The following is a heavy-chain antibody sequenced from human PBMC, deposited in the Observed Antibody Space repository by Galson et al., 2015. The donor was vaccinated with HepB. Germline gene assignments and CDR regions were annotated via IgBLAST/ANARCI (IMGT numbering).Heavy chain of an antibody. CDR2: IRPKEHFYAT. Sequence: SLRLSCAASGAIFSGSAIHWVRQAPGKGLERVGHIRPKEHFYATSYSASVGGRFTISRDDSKNTGFLHMNSLRVEDTAVYYCIRHVEYYRPYWGQGSLVTVSS. J-gene: IGHJ4*02. CDR1: GAIFSGSA. D-gene: IGHD2/OR15-2a*01. V-gene: IGHV3-73*01. CDR3: IRHVEYYRPY.